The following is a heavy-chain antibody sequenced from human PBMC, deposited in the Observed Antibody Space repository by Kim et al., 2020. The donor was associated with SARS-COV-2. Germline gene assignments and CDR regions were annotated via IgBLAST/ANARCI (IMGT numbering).Heavy chain of an antibody. V-gene: IGHV3-21*01. J-gene: IGHJ6*02. CDR2: ISSSSSYI. CDR1: GFTFSSYS. CDR3: ARDSGRTMMGRYGFDV. D-gene: IGHD3-10*01. Sequence: GGSLRLSCAASGFTFSSYSMNWVRQAPGKGLEWVSSISSSSSYIYYADSVKGRFTISRDNAKNSLYLQMNSLRAEDTAVYYCARDSGRTMMGRYGFDVWGQGTTVTVSS.